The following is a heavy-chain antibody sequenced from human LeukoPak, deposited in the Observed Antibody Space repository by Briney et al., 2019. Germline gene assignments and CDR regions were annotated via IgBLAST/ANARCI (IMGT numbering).Heavy chain of an antibody. V-gene: IGHV4-39*01. CDR2: VYYSGGT. CDR1: GASISSSTYY. Sequence: SEALSLTCTVSGASISSSTYYWGWIRQPPGKGLEWIGTVYYSGGTSYYPSLKSRVTISVDTSKNQFSLKLTSVTAADTAVYYCATQAAGGPLDYWGQGTLVTVSS. D-gene: IGHD2-15*01. J-gene: IGHJ4*02. CDR3: ATQAAGGPLDY.